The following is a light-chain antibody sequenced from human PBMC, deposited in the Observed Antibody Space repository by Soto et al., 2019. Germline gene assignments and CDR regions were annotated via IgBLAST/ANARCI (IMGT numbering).Light chain of an antibody. CDR3: SSYISNSIVV. V-gene: IGLV2-14*01. Sequence: QSALTQPASVSGSPGQSITISCTGTSSDVGDYNYVSWYQQHPGKAPKLMIYEVSHRLSGVSNRFSGSKSGYTASLTISGLQDEDEADYYCSSYISNSIVVFGGGTKLTDL. J-gene: IGLJ2*01. CDR2: EVS. CDR1: SSDVGDYNY.